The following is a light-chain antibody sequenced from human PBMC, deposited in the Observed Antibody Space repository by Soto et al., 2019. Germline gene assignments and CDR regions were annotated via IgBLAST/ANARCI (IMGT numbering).Light chain of an antibody. J-gene: IGKJ3*01. CDR2: DTS. Sequence: EVVLTQSPGTLSLSPGERATLSCRASEGVGSTSLAWYQQKPGQPPRLLIYDTSSRPTGIPDRFSGSEAETDFTLTISGLEPEDFAVYFCQPYGTSPFTFGPGTTVDIK. CDR1: EGVGSTS. CDR3: QPYGTSPFT. V-gene: IGKV3-20*01.